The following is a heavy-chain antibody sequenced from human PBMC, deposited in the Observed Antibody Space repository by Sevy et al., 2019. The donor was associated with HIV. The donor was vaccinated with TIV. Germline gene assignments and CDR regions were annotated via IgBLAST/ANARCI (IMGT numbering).Heavy chain of an antibody. D-gene: IGHD5-18*01. V-gene: IGHV3-9*01. J-gene: IGHJ4*02. CDR1: GFAFRDYA. CDR2: ISSNTANI. CDR3: AKDIEGDSYGLFDS. Sequence: GGSLRLSCEASGFAFRDYAMHWVRQAPGKGLEWLSDISSNTANINYAESVKGRFTISRDNAKNSLYLEMNNVRVEDTALYFCAKDIEGDSYGLFDSWGQGTLVTVSS.